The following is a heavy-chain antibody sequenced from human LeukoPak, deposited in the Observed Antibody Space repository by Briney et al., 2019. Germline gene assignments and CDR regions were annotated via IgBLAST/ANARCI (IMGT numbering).Heavy chain of an antibody. J-gene: IGHJ4*02. V-gene: IGHV3-30-3*01. D-gene: IGHD6-13*01. CDR2: ISYDGSNK. CDR1: GFTFSNYA. Sequence: PGGSLRLSCAASGFTFSNYAMHWVRQAPGKGLEWVAAISYDGSNKYYADSVKGRFTISRDNSKNTLYLQMNSLRAEDTAVYSCARDVIAAAGMGGGKDYWGREPWSPSPQ. CDR3: ARDVIAAAGMGGGKDY.